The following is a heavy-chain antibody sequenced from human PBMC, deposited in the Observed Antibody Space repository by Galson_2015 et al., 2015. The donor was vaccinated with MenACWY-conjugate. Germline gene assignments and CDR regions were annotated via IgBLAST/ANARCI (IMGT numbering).Heavy chain of an antibody. CDR1: GFTFSTYG. Sequence: SLRLSCAASGFTFSTYGMSWVRQAPGRGPEWISYISSTFTTIHYADSVRGRFTISRDNAKNSLYLQMNSLRAEDTAVYYCARLAYCSGGRCYQSMNWGQGTLVTVSS. CDR2: ISSTFTTI. V-gene: IGHV3-48*03. J-gene: IGHJ4*02. D-gene: IGHD2-15*01. CDR3: ARLAYCSGGRCYQSMN.